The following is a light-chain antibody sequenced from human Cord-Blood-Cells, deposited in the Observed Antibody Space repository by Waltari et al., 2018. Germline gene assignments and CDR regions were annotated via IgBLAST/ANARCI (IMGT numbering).Light chain of an antibody. CDR3: SSYTSSLYV. Sequence: QSALTQPASVSGSPGQSITISCTGTSSDVGGYNYVSWYQQHPGKAPKLMIYDVSNRPSGVSNRFSSSKSGNTASLTISGLQAEDEADYYCSSYTSSLYVFGTGTKVTVL. J-gene: IGLJ1*01. CDR1: SSDVGGYNY. CDR2: DVS. V-gene: IGLV2-14*03.